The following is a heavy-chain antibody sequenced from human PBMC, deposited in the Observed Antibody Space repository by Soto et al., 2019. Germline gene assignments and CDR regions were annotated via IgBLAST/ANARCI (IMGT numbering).Heavy chain of an antibody. D-gene: IGHD3-10*01. CDR2: IIPIFGTA. CDR1: GGTFSSYA. J-gene: IGHJ6*02. V-gene: IGHV1-69*13. Sequence: SVKVSCKAAGGTFSSYAISWVRQAPGQGLEWMGGIIPIFGTANYAQKFQGRVTITADESTSTAYMELSSLRSEDTAVYYCARVTWDGSGSYSIYYGMDVWGQGTTVTVSS. CDR3: ARVTWDGSGSYSIYYGMDV.